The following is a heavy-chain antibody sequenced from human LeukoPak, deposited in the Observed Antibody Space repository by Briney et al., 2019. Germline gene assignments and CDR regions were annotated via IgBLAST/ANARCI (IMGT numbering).Heavy chain of an antibody. V-gene: IGHV3-64*01. D-gene: IGHD6-19*01. CDR3: ARGGWAYRYFDL. CDR2: ISSNGGST. J-gene: IGHJ2*01. CDR1: GFTFSSYA. Sequence: GGTLRLSCAASGFTFSSYAMHWVRQAPGKGLEYVSAISSNGGSTYYANSVKGRFTISRDNSKNTLYLQMGSMSAEDMAVYYCARGGWAYRYFDLWGRGTLVTVSS.